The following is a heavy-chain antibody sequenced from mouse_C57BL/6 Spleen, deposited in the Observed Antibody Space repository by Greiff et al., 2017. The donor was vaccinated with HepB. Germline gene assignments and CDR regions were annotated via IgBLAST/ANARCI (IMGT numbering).Heavy chain of an antibody. D-gene: IGHD1-1*02. CDR1: GYTFTSYW. Sequence: QVHVKQSGAELVKPGASVKLSCKASGYTFTSYWMQWVKQRPGQGLEWIGEIDPSDSYTNYNQKFKGKATLTVDTASSTAYMQLSSLTSEDSAVYYCARRYGSMDYWGQGTSVTVSS. V-gene: IGHV1-50*01. CDR2: IDPSDSYT. J-gene: IGHJ4*01. CDR3: ARRYGSMDY.